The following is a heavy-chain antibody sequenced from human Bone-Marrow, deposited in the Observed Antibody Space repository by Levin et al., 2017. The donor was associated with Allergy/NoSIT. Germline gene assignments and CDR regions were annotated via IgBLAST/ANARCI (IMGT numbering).Heavy chain of an antibody. CDR2: ISSSGSDM. CDR1: GFTFSIYS. D-gene: IGHD2-8*02. Sequence: PGGSLRLSCTVSGFTFSIYSTNWVRQAPGKGLEWVSSISSSGSDMYYVDSVRGRFTISRDNAKNSLTLQMNSLRAEDTAVYYCARGIIGDVRVAHKEAFDIWGQGTMVSVSS. J-gene: IGHJ3*02. CDR3: ARGIIGDVRVAHKEAFDI. V-gene: IGHV3-21*01.